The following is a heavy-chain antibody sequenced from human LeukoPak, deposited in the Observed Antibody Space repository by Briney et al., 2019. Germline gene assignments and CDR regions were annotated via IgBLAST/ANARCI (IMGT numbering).Heavy chain of an antibody. D-gene: IGHD2-2*01. CDR3: ARFNCSSTSCYGDYYYYGMDV. CDR2: IYYSGST. J-gene: IGHJ6*04. Sequence: SETLSLTCTVSGGSISSYYWSWIRQPPGKGLEWIGYIYYSGSTNYNPSLKSRVTIAVDTSKNQFSLRRRSVTAADTAVYYCARFNCSSTSCYGDYYYYGMDVWGKGTTVTVSS. V-gene: IGHV4-59*01. CDR1: GGSISSYY.